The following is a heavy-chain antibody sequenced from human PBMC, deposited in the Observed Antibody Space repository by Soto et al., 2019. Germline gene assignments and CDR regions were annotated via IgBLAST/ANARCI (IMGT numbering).Heavy chain of an antibody. CDR2: MNPNSGNT. V-gene: IGHV1-8*01. J-gene: IGHJ4*02. CDR1: GYTFTSYD. CDR3: ARGLFVAVAPTGP. D-gene: IGHD6-19*01. Sequence: ASVKVSCKASGYTFTSYDINWVRQATGQGPEWMGWMNPNSGNTGYAQKFQGRVTMTRNTSISTAYMELSSLRSEDTAVYYRARGLFVAVAPTGPWGQGTLVTVSS.